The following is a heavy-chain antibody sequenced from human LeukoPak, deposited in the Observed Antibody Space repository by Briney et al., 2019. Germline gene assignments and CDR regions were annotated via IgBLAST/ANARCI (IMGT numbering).Heavy chain of an antibody. CDR1: GGSFSGYY. V-gene: IGHV4-34*01. J-gene: IGHJ3*02. CDR2: VNHSGST. D-gene: IGHD2-21*02. Sequence: PSETLSLTCAVYGGSFSGYYWSWIRQPPGKGLEWIGEVNHSGSTNYNPSLKSRVTISVDTSKNQFSLKLSSVTAADTAVYYCARGVIAYCGGDCYSHAFDIWGQGTMVTVSS. CDR3: ARGVIAYCGGDCYSHAFDI.